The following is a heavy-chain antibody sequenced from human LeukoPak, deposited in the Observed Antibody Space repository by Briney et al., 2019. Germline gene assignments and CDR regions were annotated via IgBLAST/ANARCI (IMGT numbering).Heavy chain of an antibody. CDR3: AKADDEMATIWRGIDY. CDR2: ISYDGSNK. CDR1: GFTFSSYG. Sequence: TGGSLRLSCAASGFTFSSYGMHWVRQAPGKGLEWVAVISYDGSNKYYADSVKGRFTISRDNSKNTLYLQMNSLRAEDTAVYYCAKADDEMATIWRGIDYWGQGTLVTVSS. J-gene: IGHJ4*02. V-gene: IGHV3-30*18. D-gene: IGHD5-24*01.